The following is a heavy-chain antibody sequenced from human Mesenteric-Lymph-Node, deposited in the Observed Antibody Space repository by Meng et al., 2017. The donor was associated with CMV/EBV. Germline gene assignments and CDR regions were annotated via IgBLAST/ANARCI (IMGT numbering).Heavy chain of an antibody. Sequence: GSRLLRPFGALAHNTQSQGVSLSIYDSSLIRKSPGKGQKLNGEINNSGSTNYNPYLKSGVTITVDTSKDQFSLKRRSVTAAGTAVYYCARHQRWLKSEEGFNYWGKGTLVTVSS. J-gene: IGHJ4*02. CDR3: ARHQRWLKSEEGFNY. CDR1: GVSLSIYD. CDR2: INNSGST. D-gene: IGHD4-23*01. V-gene: IGHV4-34*01.